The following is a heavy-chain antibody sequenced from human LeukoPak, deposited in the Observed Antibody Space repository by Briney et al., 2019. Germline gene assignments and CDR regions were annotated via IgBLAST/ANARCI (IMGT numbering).Heavy chain of an antibody. V-gene: IGHV4-59*01. D-gene: IGHD3-3*01. J-gene: IGHJ4*02. CDR1: DGSITNYD. CDR3: ARFNDDFWSGYLDY. CDR2: IYYSGST. Sequence: PSETRSPTCTVSDGSITNYDWSWVRQPPGKGLEWIGYIYYSGSTNYNPSLKSRVTISVDTSKNQFSLKLSSVTAADTAVYYCARFNDDFWSGYLDYWGQGTLVAVSS.